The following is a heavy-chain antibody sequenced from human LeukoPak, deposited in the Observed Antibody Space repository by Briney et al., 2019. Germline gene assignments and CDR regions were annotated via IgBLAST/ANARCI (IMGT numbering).Heavy chain of an antibody. CDR1: GDSISNSNYY. D-gene: IGHD3-22*01. V-gene: IGHV4-39*01. CDR3: ARLPSDYYDSNRNWFDP. CDR2: IHYSGSS. Sequence: SETLSLTCTVSGDSISNSNYYWGWIRQPPGKGLEWIGSIHYSGSSYYNPSLKSRVSMSVDTSKNQFSLNLSSVTAADTSVYYCARLPSDYYDSNRNWFDPWGQGTLVTVSS. J-gene: IGHJ5*02.